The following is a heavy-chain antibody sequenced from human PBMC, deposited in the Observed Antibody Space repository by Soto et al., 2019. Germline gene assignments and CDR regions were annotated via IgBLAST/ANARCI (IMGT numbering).Heavy chain of an antibody. D-gene: IGHD4-17*01. J-gene: IGHJ3*02. CDR2: MNPNSGNT. V-gene: IGHV1-8*01. CDR1: GYTFTSYD. CDR3: ARETPFYGYYVDAFDI. Sequence: QVQLVQSGAEVKKPGASVKVSCKASGYTFTSYDINWVRQATGQGLEWMGWMNPNSGNTGYAQKFQGRVTMTRNTSISTAYMELSSLRSEDTAVYYCARETPFYGYYVDAFDIWGQGTMVTVSS.